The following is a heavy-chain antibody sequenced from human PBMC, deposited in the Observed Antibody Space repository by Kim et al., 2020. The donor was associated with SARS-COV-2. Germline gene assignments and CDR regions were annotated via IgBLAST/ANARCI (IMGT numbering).Heavy chain of an antibody. J-gene: IGHJ4*02. CDR3: AKDEEGVLDY. Sequence: KYYADTVKGRFTISRDNSKNTLYLQMNSLRAEDTAVYYCAKDEEGVLDYWGQGTLVTVSS. D-gene: IGHD3-10*01. V-gene: IGHV3-30*02. CDR2: K.